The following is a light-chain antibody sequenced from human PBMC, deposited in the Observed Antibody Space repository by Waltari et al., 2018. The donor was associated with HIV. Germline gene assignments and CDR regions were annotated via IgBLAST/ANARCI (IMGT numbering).Light chain of an antibody. V-gene: IGKV3-20*01. Sequence: EIVLTPAPGTLSSAPGERATLSCRASQGVSSSYLAWFQQKPGQAPRHLIYGASSRATGIPDRFSGSGSGTEFNLTISRLEPEDFAVYYWQQYGSSPPVGQGTRLEIK. CDR3: QQYGSSPP. CDR1: QGVSSSY. CDR2: GAS. J-gene: IGKJ5*01.